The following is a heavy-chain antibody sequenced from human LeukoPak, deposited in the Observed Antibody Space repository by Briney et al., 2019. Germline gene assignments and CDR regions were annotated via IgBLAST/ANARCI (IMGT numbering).Heavy chain of an antibody. CDR1: GFSFSSYE. CDR2: ISSSGSTI. D-gene: IGHD3-10*02. J-gene: IGHJ6*04. CDR3: AELGITMIGGV. Sequence: GGSLRLSCAASGFSFSSYEMNWVRQAPGKGLECVSYISSSGSTIYYADSVKGRFTIPRDNAKNSLYLQMNSLRAEDTAVYYCAELGITMIGGVWGKGTTVTVSS. V-gene: IGHV3-48*03.